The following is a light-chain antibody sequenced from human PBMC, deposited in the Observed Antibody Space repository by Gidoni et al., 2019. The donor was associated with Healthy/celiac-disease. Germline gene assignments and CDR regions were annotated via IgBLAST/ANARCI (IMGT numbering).Light chain of an antibody. V-gene: IGLV1-44*01. Sequence: QSVLTQPPSASGTTGQRVTISCAGSGSNIGSNTVNWYQQLPGTAPTLLIHSNRQRPSGVPDRFACSKSVTSASLAISGLQSEDGAIYYCAAWDDSLNAVVFGGGTKLTVL. J-gene: IGLJ3*02. CDR3: AAWDDSLNAVV. CDR1: GSNIGSNT. CDR2: SNR.